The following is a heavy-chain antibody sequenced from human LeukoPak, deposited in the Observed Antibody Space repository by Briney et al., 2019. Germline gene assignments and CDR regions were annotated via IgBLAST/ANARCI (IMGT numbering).Heavy chain of an antibody. Sequence: PGGSLRLSCAASGVTFSDYYMSWIRQAPGKGLQWVSYIGTGSSITYYADSVKGRFTISRDNAKNSLYLQMNSLRVEDTAVYYCARILEGYHYYMDVWGKGTTVTVSS. J-gene: IGHJ6*03. CDR3: ARILEGYHYYMDV. CDR2: IGTGSSIT. V-gene: IGHV3-11*04. CDR1: GVTFSDYY.